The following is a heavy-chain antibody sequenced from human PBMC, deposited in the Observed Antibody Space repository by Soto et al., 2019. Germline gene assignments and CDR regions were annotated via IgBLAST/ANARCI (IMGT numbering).Heavy chain of an antibody. CDR3: ARQDWNFPFDY. D-gene: IGHD1-7*01. Sequence: PSETLSLTCTVSGGSISSSSYCWGWTRQPPGKGLEWIGSIYYRGSTYYNPSLKSRVTISVDTSKNQFSLKLSSVTAADTAVYYCARQDWNFPFDYWGQGTLVTVSS. CDR2: IYYRGST. CDR1: GGSISSSSYC. J-gene: IGHJ4*02. V-gene: IGHV4-39*01.